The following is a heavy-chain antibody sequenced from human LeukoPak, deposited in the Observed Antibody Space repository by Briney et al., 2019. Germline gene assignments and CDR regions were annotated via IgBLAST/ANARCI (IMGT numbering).Heavy chain of an antibody. CDR1: GGSISTYY. CDR3: ARMGGYSGYATH. V-gene: IGHV4-59*08. J-gene: IGHJ4*02. D-gene: IGHD5-12*01. CDR2: IHYSGTT. Sequence: SETLSLTCTVSGGSISTYYWSWIRQPPGKGLEWIGYIHYSGTTNYNPSLKNRVAISLDTSKNQFSLNLSSVTAADTAVYYCARMGGYSGYATHWGQGTLVTVSS.